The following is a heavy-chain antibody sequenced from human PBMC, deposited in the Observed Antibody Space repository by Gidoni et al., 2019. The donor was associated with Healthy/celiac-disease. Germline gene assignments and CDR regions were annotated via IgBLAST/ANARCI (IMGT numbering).Heavy chain of an antibody. Sequence: EVQLVESGGGLVQPGGSLRLSCAASGFTFSRYWMSWVRQAPGKGLEWVANIKQDGSEKYYVDSVKGRFTISRDNAKNSLYLQMNSLRAKDTAVYYCARDYYDFWSGYYTGAGYWGQGTLVTVSS. CDR2: IKQDGSEK. D-gene: IGHD3-3*01. V-gene: IGHV3-7*01. CDR1: GFTFSRYW. CDR3: ARDYYDFWSGYYTGAGY. J-gene: IGHJ4*02.